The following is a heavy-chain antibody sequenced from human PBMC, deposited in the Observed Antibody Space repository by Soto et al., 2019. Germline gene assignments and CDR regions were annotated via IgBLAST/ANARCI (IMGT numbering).Heavy chain of an antibody. V-gene: IGHV4-4*07. D-gene: IGHD2-21*01. Sequence: SETLSLTCSVSGADINTYSWTWIRQPAGKGLEWIGRIYTSASINYNPSLRGRVTLSVDTSTNQVSLKLASVTAADTAVYYCAKDNFHCGDECYHYYGLDVWGQGTTVTVSS. CDR2: IYTSASI. CDR3: AKDNFHCGDECYHYYGLDV. J-gene: IGHJ6*02. CDR1: GADINTYS.